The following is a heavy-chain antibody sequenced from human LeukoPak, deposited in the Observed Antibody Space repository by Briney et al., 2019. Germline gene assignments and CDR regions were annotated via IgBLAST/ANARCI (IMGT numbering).Heavy chain of an antibody. CDR2: IYSSGNT. D-gene: IGHD2-2*02. CDR1: GGSISTYY. V-gene: IGHV4-59*08. J-gene: IGHJ4*02. Sequence: SETLSLTCTVSGGSISTYYWTWIRQPPGKGLEWIGYIYSSGNTNYNPSLSSRVTISLDTSKNQFSLMLRSLTAADTAVYYCARRYTASPGERFDYWGQGILVTVSS. CDR3: ARRYTASPGERFDY.